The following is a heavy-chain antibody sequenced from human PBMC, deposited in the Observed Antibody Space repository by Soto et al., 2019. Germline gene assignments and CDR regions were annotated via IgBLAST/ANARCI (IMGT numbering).Heavy chain of an antibody. D-gene: IGHD6-13*01. J-gene: IGHJ6*02. V-gene: IGHV1-69*01. CDR3: ARETYSSTFNYYGMDV. CDR1: GGTFSSYA. Sequence: QVQLVQSGAEVKKPGSSVKVSCKASGGTFSSYAISWVRQAPGQGLEWMGGIIPIFGTANYAQKFQGRVTITADESTSTAYRELSSLRSEDTAVYYCARETYSSTFNYYGMDVWGQGTTVTVSS. CDR2: IIPIFGTA.